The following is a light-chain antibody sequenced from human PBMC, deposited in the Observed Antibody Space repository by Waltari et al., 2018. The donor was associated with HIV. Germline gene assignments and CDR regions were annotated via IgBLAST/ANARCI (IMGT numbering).Light chain of an antibody. V-gene: IGLV2-14*01. CDR3: SSYTNSDILL. CDR2: GVN. CDR1: NTDIGLYTL. J-gene: IGLJ2*01. Sequence: QSALTQPASVSGSPGQSITISCTGANTDIGLYTLVSWYRQHPDKSPQLVIYGVNTRPSGFSDRFSGSKSGNTASLTISSLQAEDEADYYCSSYTNSDILLFGGGTKLTVL.